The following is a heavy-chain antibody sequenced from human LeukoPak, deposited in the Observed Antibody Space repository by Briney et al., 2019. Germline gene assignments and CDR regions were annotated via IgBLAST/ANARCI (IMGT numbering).Heavy chain of an antibody. V-gene: IGHV6-1*01. CDR1: GDSVSSNSAV. J-gene: IGHJ6*02. Sequence: SQTLSLTCAISGDSVSSNSAVWNWIRQSPSRGLEWLGRTYYRSKWYNDYAVSVKSRITVNPGTSKNQFSLHLSSVTPEDTAVYYCARGRRSYYGMDVWGQGTTVTVSS. CDR2: TYYRSKWYN. CDR3: ARGRRSYYGMDV.